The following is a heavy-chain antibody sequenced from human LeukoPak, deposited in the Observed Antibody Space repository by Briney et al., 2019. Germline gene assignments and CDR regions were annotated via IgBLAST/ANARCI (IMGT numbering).Heavy chain of an antibody. D-gene: IGHD3-22*01. Sequence: ASVKVSCKASGYTFTSYYMHWVRQAPGQGLEWMGWINPNSGGTNYAQKLQGRVTMTRDTSISTAYMELSRLRSDDTAVYYCARAGAYYDSSGQIDCWGQGTLVTVSS. CDR2: INPNSGGT. J-gene: IGHJ4*02. V-gene: IGHV1-2*02. CDR3: ARAGAYYDSSGQIDC. CDR1: GYTFTSYY.